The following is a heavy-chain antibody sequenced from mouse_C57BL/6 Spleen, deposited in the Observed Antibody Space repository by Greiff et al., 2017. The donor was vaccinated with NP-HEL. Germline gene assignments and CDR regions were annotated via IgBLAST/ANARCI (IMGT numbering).Heavy chain of an antibody. J-gene: IGHJ4*01. D-gene: IGHD3-2*02. CDR3: TRDRGSGYAMDY. Sequence: EVHLVESGEGLVKPGGSLKLSCAASGFTFSSYAMSWVRQTPEKRLEWVAYISSGGDYIYYADTVKGRFTISRDNARNTLYLQMSSLKSEDTAMYYCTRDRGSGYAMDYWGQGTSVTVSS. CDR1: GFTFSSYA. CDR2: ISSGGDYI. V-gene: IGHV5-9-1*02.